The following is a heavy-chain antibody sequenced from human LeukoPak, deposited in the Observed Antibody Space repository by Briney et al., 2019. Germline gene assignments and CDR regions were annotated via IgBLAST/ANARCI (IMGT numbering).Heavy chain of an antibody. Sequence: PSETLSLTCAVYGGSFSGYYWSWIRQPPGKGLEWIGEINHSGSTNYNPSLKSRVTISVDTSKNQFSLKLSSVTAADTAVHYCARGFAGHGGHFDYWGQGTLVTVSS. CDR2: INHSGST. D-gene: IGHD3-10*01. CDR3: ARGFAGHGGHFDY. CDR1: GGSFSGYY. J-gene: IGHJ4*02. V-gene: IGHV4-34*01.